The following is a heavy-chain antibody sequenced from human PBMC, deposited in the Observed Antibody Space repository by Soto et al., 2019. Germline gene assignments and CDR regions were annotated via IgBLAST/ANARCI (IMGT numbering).Heavy chain of an antibody. D-gene: IGHD1-26*01. V-gene: IGHV3-72*01. CDR2: IRNKANSYTT. CDR3: ARDLLRQQDY. CDR1: GFTFSDHY. J-gene: IGHJ4*02. Sequence: PGGSLRLSCAAFGFTFSDHYMDWVRQAPGKGLEWVGRIRNKANSYTTEYAASVKGRFTISRDNSKNTLYLQMNSLRAEDTAVYYCARDLLRQQDYWGQGTLVTVSS.